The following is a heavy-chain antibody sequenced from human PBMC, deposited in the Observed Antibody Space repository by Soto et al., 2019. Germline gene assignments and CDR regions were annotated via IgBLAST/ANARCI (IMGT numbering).Heavy chain of an antibody. CDR2: LYYSWST. J-gene: IGHJ4*02. D-gene: IGHD4-4*01. Sequence: QVQLQESGPGLVKPSQTLSLTCTVSGGSISSGDYYWSWIRQPPGKGLEWIGYLYYSWSTYYNPSLKSRITISVDPPKNQFSLKLSSVTAADTAVYYCASGLLQYRPGLFDYWGQGTLVTVSS. CDR3: ASGLLQYRPGLFDY. CDR1: GGSISSGDYY. V-gene: IGHV4-30-4*01.